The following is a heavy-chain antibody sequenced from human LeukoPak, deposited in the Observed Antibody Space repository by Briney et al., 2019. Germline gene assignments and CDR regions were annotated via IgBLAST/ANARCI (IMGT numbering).Heavy chain of an antibody. D-gene: IGHD3-22*01. CDR2: IYSGGST. J-gene: IGHJ4*02. CDR3: ARETAYYYDSSGRLD. V-gene: IGHV3-53*01. Sequence: GGSLRLSCAASGFTVSSYYMSWVRQAPGKGLEWVSAIYSGGSTDYADSVKGRFTSSRDNSKNTLYLQMNSLRAEDTAVYYCARETAYYYDSSGRLDWGQGTLVTVSS. CDR1: GFTVSSYY.